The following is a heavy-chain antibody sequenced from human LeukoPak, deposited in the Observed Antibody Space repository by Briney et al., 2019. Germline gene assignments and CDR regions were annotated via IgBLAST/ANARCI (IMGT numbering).Heavy chain of an antibody. D-gene: IGHD2-15*01. V-gene: IGHV3-23*01. CDR2: TTASGGST. CDR3: VKAGGGSSWASGMDV. J-gene: IGHJ6*02. Sequence: GGSLRLSCAASGFTFSTYAMSWVRQAPGKGLEWVSGTTASGGSTFYADSVKGHFTISKDNSKNTLYLQMNSLRAEDTAVYYCVKAGGGSSWASGMDVWGQGTTVTVSS. CDR1: GFTFSTYA.